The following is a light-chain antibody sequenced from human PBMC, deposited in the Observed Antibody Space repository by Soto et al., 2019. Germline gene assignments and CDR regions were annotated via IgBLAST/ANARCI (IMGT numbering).Light chain of an antibody. CDR3: QQRSNWPKT. Sequence: EIVLTQSPDTLSLSPGERATLSCRASQSVSSNYLAWYQQKAGQAPRLLIYDATKRAIGIPARFSGSGSGTDFTLTISSLEPEDFAVYYCQQRSNWPKTFGHGTKVDIK. CDR2: DAT. J-gene: IGKJ1*01. V-gene: IGKV3-11*01. CDR1: QSVSSNY.